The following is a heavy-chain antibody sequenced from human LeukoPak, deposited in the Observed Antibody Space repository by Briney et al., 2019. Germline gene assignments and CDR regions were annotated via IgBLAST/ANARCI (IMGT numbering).Heavy chain of an antibody. Sequence: TLSLTCTVSGASISTSGYFWSWIRQPAGKGLEWIGRIYTSGSTNYNPSLKSRVTVSVDTSKNQFSLKLSSVTAADTAVYYCGRGYGSGTVLVWGKGTTVTVSS. J-gene: IGHJ6*03. D-gene: IGHD3-10*01. CDR3: GRGYGSGTVLV. CDR1: GASISTSGYF. CDR2: IYTSGST. V-gene: IGHV4-61*02.